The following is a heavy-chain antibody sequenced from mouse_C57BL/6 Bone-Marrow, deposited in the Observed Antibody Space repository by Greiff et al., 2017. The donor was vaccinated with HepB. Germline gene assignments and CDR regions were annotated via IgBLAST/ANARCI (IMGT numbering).Heavy chain of an antibody. J-gene: IGHJ2*01. Sequence: QVQLQQPGAELVKPGASVKMSCKASGYTFTSYWMTWVKQRPGQGLEWIGDIYPGSGSTNYNEKLKSKATLTVDTSSSPAYMQLSSLTSEDSAVYYCARARQLRLLDYWGQGTTLTVSS. D-gene: IGHD3-2*02. CDR3: ARARQLRLLDY. V-gene: IGHV1-55*01. CDR1: GYTFTSYW. CDR2: IYPGSGST.